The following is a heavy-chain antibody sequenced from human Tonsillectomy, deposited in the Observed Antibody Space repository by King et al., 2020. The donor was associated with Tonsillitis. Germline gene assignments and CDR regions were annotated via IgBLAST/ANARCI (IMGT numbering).Heavy chain of an antibody. CDR3: ARWDIVVVPADGYFDY. CDR1: GGTFSSYA. J-gene: IGHJ4*02. Sequence: QEQLVQSGAEVKKPGSSVKVSCKASGGTFSSYAISWVRQAPGQGLEWVGGIIPIFGTANYAQKFQGRVTITADESTSTAYMELSSLRSEDTAVYYCARWDIVVVPADGYFDYWGQGTLVTVSS. CDR2: IIPIFGTA. V-gene: IGHV1-69*01. D-gene: IGHD2-2*01.